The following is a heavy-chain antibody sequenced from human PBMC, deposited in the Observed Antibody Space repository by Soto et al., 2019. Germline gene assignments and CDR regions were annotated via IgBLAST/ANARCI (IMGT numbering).Heavy chain of an antibody. CDR2: ISGSGDTP. CDR1: GFTCINYA. CDR3: AKEGTSGLYYFDY. D-gene: IGHD6-19*01. J-gene: IGHJ4*02. Sequence: GGSLRLSCAASGFTCINYARSWVRQAPGKGLEWVSIISGSGDTPYYADSVKGRFTISRDNSRNTLYLQMNSLRAGDSAKYYCAKEGTSGLYYFDYWGPGTLVTVSS. V-gene: IGHV3-23*01.